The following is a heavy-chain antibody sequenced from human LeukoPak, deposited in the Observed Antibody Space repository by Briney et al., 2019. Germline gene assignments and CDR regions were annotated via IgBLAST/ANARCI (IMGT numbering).Heavy chain of an antibody. V-gene: IGHV3-23*01. Sequence: PGGSLRLSCAASGVTLSSYAMSWARQAPGKGLEWVSGISSSGSGGNTYYADSVKGRFTISRDNSKNTLYLQMNSLRAEDTAVYYCASSITIFGVPKDYWGQGTLVTVSS. CDR3: ASSITIFGVPKDY. CDR1: GVTLSSYA. D-gene: IGHD3-3*01. J-gene: IGHJ4*02. CDR2: ISSSGSGGNT.